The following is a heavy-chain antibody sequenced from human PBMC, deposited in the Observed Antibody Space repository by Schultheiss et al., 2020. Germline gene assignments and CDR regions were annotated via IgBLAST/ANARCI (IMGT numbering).Heavy chain of an antibody. J-gene: IGHJ4*02. V-gene: IGHV3-48*02. CDR3: ARDGPRMGATGPFDY. CDR1: GFTFSSHA. CDR2: ISSSSSTI. Sequence: GGSLRLSCAASGFTFSSHAMNWVRQAPGKGLEWVSYISSSSSTIYYADSVKGRFTISRDNAKNSLYLQMNSLRDEDTAVYYCARDGPRMGATGPFDYWGQGTLVTVSS. D-gene: IGHD1-26*01.